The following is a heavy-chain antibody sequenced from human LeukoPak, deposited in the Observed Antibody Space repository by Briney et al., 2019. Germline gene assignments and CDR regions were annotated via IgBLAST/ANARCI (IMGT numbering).Heavy chain of an antibody. CDR2: INPNSGGT. J-gene: IGHJ4*02. CDR3: ARDGSRSSGWGFDY. Sequence: ASVKVSCKASGHTFTGYYMHWVRQAPGQGLEWMGRINPNSGGTNYAQKFQGRVTMTRDTSISTAYMELSRLRSDDTAVYYCARDGSRSSGWGFDYWGQGTLVTVSS. V-gene: IGHV1-2*06. CDR1: GHTFTGYY. D-gene: IGHD6-19*01.